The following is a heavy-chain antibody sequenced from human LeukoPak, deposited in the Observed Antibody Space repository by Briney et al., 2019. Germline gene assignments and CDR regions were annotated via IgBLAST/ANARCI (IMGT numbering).Heavy chain of an antibody. J-gene: IGHJ5*02. CDR3: ARVPNRFDP. Sequence: GASLRLSCAASGFTFSSYWMHWVRQAPGKGLVWVSRINSDGSVTNYADSVKGRFTISRDNAKNTLYLQMNSLRGEDTAVYYCARVPNRFDPWGQGTLVTVPS. CDR1: GFTFSSYW. V-gene: IGHV3-74*01. D-gene: IGHD2/OR15-2a*01. CDR2: INSDGSVT.